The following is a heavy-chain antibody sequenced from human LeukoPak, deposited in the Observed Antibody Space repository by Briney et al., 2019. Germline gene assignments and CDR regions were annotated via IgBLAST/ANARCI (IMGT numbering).Heavy chain of an antibody. CDR1: GFTFSSYA. CDR3: ARGGAARPDF. V-gene: IGHV3-23*01. CDR2: ISGNGGRT. D-gene: IGHD6-6*01. J-gene: IGHJ4*02. Sequence: PGGSLRLSCAASGFTFSSYAMSWVRQAPGKGLEWVSNISGNGGRTYYADSVKGRFTISRDNAKNTLYLQMNSLRVEDTAVYYCARGGAARPDFWGQGTLVTVSS.